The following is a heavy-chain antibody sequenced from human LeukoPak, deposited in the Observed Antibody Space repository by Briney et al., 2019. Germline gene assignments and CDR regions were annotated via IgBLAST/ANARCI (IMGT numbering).Heavy chain of an antibody. D-gene: IGHD4/OR15-4a*01. CDR1: GFTFSSYS. J-gene: IGHJ4*02. CDR3: ARRAGAYSHPYDY. Sequence: GGSLRLSCAASGFTFSSYSMNWVRQAPGKGLEWVSYISSSSTIYYAESAKGRFTISRDNSKNTLYLQMNSLRAEDTAVYYCARRAGAYSHPYDYWGQGTLVTVSS. V-gene: IGHV3-48*01. CDR2: ISSSSTI.